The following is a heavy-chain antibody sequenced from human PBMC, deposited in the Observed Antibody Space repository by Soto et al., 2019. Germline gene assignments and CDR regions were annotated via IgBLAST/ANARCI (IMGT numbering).Heavy chain of an antibody. CDR2: ISAYNGNT. D-gene: IGHD6-13*01. CDR3: ARGYSCTWYYYYGMDV. CDR1: GYTFTSYG. V-gene: IGHV1-18*04. J-gene: IGHJ6*02. Sequence: ASVKVSCKASGYTFTSYGISWVRQAPGQGLEWMGWISAYNGNTNYAQKLQGRVTMTTDTSTSTAYMELRSLRSDDTAVYYCARGYSCTWYYYYGMDVWGQGTTVTVSS.